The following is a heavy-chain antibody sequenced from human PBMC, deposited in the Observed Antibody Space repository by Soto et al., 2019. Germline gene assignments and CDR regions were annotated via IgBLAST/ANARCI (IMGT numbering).Heavy chain of an antibody. CDR1: GGSISSGGYY. D-gene: IGHD1-26*01. CDR3: AGIYSGSPGGTLRY. CDR2: IYYSGST. J-gene: IGHJ4*02. V-gene: IGHV4-31*03. Sequence: QVQLQESGPGLVKPSQTLSLTCTVSGGSISSGGYYWSWIRQHPGKGLEWIGYIYYSGSTYYNPSLQSRVTISVDTSKNQCSLKLISVTAADTAVYYCAGIYSGSPGGTLRYWGQGTLVNVSS.